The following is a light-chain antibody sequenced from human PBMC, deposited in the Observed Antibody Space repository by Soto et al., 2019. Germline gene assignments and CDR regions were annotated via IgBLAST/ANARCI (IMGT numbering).Light chain of an antibody. J-gene: IGKJ4*01. CDR2: WAS. Sequence: DIVLTQSPDSLAVSLGERATINCKSSQSLLYSLNNKNYLAWYQQKPGQPPKLLIHWASTREYGVPDRFTGGGSGTDFTLTISSLQAEDVAVYYCQQYYGAPLTFVGGTKVEIK. CDR1: QSLLYSLNNKNY. V-gene: IGKV4-1*01. CDR3: QQYYGAPLT.